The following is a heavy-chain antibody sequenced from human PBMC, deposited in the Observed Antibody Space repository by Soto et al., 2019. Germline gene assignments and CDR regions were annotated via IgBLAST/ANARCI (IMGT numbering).Heavy chain of an antibody. CDR2: IYYRSKWFH. CDR3: ARVHCSAGTRLDGLDF. Sequence: PSQTLSLTCVISGDSVSSNGACWNWIRQSPSRGLQWLGRIYYRSKWFHDYAASVESRMAINPDTSRNQFSLQLNYVTPEDTAVYYCARVHCSAGTRLDGLDFWGQGTTVTVSS. J-gene: IGHJ6*02. V-gene: IGHV6-1*01. CDR1: GDSVSSNGAC. D-gene: IGHD2-15*01.